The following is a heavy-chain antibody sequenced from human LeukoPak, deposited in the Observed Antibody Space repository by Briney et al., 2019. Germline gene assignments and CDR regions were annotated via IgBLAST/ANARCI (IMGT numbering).Heavy chain of an antibody. CDR3: AAQIYGDFAVY. J-gene: IGHJ4*02. CDR1: GGSFSSSSYY. CDR2: ISYSGTT. D-gene: IGHD4-17*01. Sequence: PSETLSLTCTVSGGSFSSSSYYWGWIRQPPGKGLEYIGTISYSGTTYYNPSLKSRVTISLDRSKNQFSLKLTSVTAADTAVYYCAAQIYGDFAVYWGQGTLVTVSS. V-gene: IGHV4-39*01.